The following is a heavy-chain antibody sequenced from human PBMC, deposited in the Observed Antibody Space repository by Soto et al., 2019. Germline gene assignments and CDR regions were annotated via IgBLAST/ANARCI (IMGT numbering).Heavy chain of an antibody. D-gene: IGHD1-26*01. CDR1: GYTFTGYA. CDR2: INGGNGNT. CDR3: AKESGSYPEYYFHY. V-gene: IGHV1-3*01. J-gene: IGHJ4*02. Sequence: ASVKVSCKASGYTFTGYAMHWVRQAPGQRLEWMGWINGGNGNTKYSQKLQGRVIITRDTAASTAYMELSSLRSEDTAVYYCAKESGSYPEYYFHYWGQGNLVTVSS.